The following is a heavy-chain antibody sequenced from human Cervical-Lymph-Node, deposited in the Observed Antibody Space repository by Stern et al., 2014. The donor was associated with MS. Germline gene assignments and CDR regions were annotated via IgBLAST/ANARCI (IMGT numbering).Heavy chain of an antibody. CDR1: GFTFSASA. CDR2: VRGKANSYAT. V-gene: IGHV3-73*01. CDR3: TIDGSGWSY. J-gene: IGHJ4*02. Sequence: EVQLVESGGGLVQPGGPLKLSCATSGFTFSASAMHWVRQASGKGLEWVGRVRGKANSYATTYAASMKGRFTISRDDSKNTAYLQMNSLKTEDTAVYYCTIDGSGWSYWGQGTLVTVSS. D-gene: IGHD6-19*01.